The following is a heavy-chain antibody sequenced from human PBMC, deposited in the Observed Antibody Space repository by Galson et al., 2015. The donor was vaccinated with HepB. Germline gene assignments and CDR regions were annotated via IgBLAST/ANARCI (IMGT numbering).Heavy chain of an antibody. J-gene: IGHJ6*02. CDR3: AKDPRGDYDSSGYYSDYYYGMDV. V-gene: IGHV3-30*18. CDR1: GFTFSSYG. D-gene: IGHD3-22*01. Sequence: SLRLSCAASGFTFSSYGMHWVRQAPGKGLEWVAVISYDGSNKYYADSVKGRFTISRDNSKNTLYLQMNSLRAEDTAVYYCAKDPRGDYDSSGYYSDYYYGMDVWGQGTTVTVSS. CDR2: ISYDGSNK.